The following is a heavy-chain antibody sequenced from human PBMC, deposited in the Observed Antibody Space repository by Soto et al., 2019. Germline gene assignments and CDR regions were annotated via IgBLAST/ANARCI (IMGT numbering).Heavy chain of an antibody. J-gene: IGHJ4*02. CDR1: GFSFSSYG. CDR3: ATDANEYLWEYYFDF. V-gene: IGHV3-30*03. CDR2: ISHDGSND. D-gene: IGHD3-16*01. Sequence: GGSLRLSCAASGFSFSSYGMHWVRQAPAKGLEWVAFISHDGSNDYYADSVKGRYTISRDNSKNTVYLQMNSLRVEDTAVYYCATDANEYLWEYYFDFWGQGTLVTVSS.